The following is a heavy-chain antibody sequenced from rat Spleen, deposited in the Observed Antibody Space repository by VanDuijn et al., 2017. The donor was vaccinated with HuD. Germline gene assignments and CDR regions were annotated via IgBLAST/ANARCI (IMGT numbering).Heavy chain of an antibody. J-gene: IGHJ4*01. CDR3: TRENWVLDV. V-gene: IGHV5-20*01. Sequence: EVQLVESGGGLVQPGRSLKLSCAASGFTFSDFFMAWVRQAPAKGLEWVATISSDGSTTYYRDSVKGRFTVSRNNAKSTLYLQMNSLRSEDTATYYCTRENWVLDVWGQGTSVTVSS. D-gene: IGHD3-6*01. CDR1: GFTFSDFF. CDR2: ISSDGSTT.